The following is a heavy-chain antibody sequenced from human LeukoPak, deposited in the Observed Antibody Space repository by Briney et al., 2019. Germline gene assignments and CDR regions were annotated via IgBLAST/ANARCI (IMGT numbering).Heavy chain of an antibody. V-gene: IGHV4-59*02. J-gene: IGHJ6*02. D-gene: IGHD3/OR15-3a*01. CDR3: ARGGLVIPTAYYYGMDV. CDR1: GGSVNSYY. Sequence: PSETLSLTCTVSGGSVNSYYWSWIRQPPGKGLEWIGYIHYSGSTYYNPSLKSRVTISVDRSKNQFSLKLSSVTAADTAVYYCARGGLVIPTAYYYGMDVWGQGTTVTVSS. CDR2: IHYSGST.